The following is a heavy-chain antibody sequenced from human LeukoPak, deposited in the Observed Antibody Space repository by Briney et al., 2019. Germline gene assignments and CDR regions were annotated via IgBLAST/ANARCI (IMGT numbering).Heavy chain of an antibody. CDR2: ISAYNGNT. J-gene: IGHJ4*02. D-gene: IGHD6-13*01. Sequence: GASVKVSCKASGYTFIGDGISWVRQAHGQGLEWMGWISAYNGNTNYAQKLQGRVTMTTDTSTSTAYMELRSLRSDDTAVYYCARSRGQQTIDYWGQGTLVTVSS. CDR3: ARSRGQQTIDY. V-gene: IGHV1-18*01. CDR1: GYTFIGDG.